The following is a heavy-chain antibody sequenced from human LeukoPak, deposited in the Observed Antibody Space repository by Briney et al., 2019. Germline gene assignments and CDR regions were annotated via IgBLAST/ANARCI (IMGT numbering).Heavy chain of an antibody. CDR3: ARVRRDLGYCSSTSCYKYWFDP. D-gene: IGHD2-2*02. Sequence: GGSLRLSCAASGFTFSDYYMSWIRQAPGKGLEWVSYISSSGSTIYYADSVKGRFTISRDNAKNSLYLQMNSLRAEDTAVYYCARVRRDLGYCSSTSCYKYWFDPWGQGTLVTVSS. V-gene: IGHV3-11*04. J-gene: IGHJ5*02. CDR1: GFTFSDYY. CDR2: ISSSGSTI.